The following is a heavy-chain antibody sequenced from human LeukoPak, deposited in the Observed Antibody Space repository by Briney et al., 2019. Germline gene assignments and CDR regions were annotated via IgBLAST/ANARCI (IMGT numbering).Heavy chain of an antibody. CDR1: GGSFSNYY. CDR3: ARRWNYGRNYYIDV. J-gene: IGHJ6*03. CDR2: INDSGRT. Sequence: SETLSLTCAVYGGSFSNYYWSWIRQPPGKGLEWIGEINDSGRTNYNPSLMSRVTVSVDTSKNQFSLRLTSVTATDTAVYYCARRWNYGRNYYIDVWGNWATVSVSS. V-gene: IGHV4-34*01. D-gene: IGHD1-7*01.